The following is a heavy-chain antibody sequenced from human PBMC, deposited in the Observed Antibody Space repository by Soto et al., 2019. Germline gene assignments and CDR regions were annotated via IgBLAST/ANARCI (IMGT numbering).Heavy chain of an antibody. D-gene: IGHD2-2*01. CDR1: GFSFSSYS. V-gene: IGHV3-66*01. Sequence: PGGSLRLSCAVSGFSFSSYSMNWVRQVPGKGLEWVSIIYSDGHTYYTDSVKGRFTISRDNSKNTLYLQMSSLRAEDTVVYYCAKRKYCQSTTCFDYWGQGTLVTVSS. J-gene: IGHJ4*02. CDR2: IYSDGHT. CDR3: AKRKYCQSTTCFDY.